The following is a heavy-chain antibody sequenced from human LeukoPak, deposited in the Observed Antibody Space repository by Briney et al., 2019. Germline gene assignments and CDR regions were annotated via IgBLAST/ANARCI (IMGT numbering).Heavy chain of an antibody. V-gene: IGHV3-30*18. D-gene: IGHD4-23*01. CDR3: AKEGRWLDS. Sequence: GGSLRLSCAASGFTFSNYEMNWVRQAPGKGLEWVAELLYDGSHEFYADVVKGRFTISRDNSKNTLYLQINSLRAEDTAVYYCAKEGRWLDSWGQGTLVTVS. J-gene: IGHJ4*02. CDR2: LLYDGSHE. CDR1: GFTFSNYE.